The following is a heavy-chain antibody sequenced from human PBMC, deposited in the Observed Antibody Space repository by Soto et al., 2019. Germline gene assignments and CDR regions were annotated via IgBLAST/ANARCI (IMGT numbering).Heavy chain of an antibody. D-gene: IGHD3-22*01. V-gene: IGHV4-30-2*01. CDR3: ARDSLHGYYFES. Sequence: SETLSLTCAVSGGSISSGGYSWNWIRQPPGKGLEWIGYIYHSGSTYYNPSLKSRVTISVDKSNNQFSLKLSSVTAADTAVYYCARDSLHGYYFESWGQGTLDTVSS. CDR1: GGSISSGGYS. CDR2: IYHSGST. J-gene: IGHJ4*02.